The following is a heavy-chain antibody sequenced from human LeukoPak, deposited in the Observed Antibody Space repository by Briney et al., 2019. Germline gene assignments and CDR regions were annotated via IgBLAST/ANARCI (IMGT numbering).Heavy chain of an antibody. D-gene: IGHD4-11*01. CDR2: IYYSGST. J-gene: IGHJ4*02. Sequence: KPSETLSLTCTVSGGSISSGSYYWGRIRQPPGKGLEWIGSIYYSGSTYYNPSLKSRVTISVDTSKNQFSLKLTSVTAADTAVYYCARFTPSPDYQFAFDYWGQGTLVTVSS. CDR3: ARFTPSPDYQFAFDY. V-gene: IGHV4-39*01. CDR1: GGSISSGSYY.